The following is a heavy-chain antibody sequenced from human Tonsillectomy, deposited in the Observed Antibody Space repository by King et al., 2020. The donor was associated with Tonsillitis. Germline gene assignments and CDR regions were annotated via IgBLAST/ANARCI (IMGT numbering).Heavy chain of an antibody. Sequence: VQLVQSGAEVKKPGSSVKVSCKASGGTFSSYSVAWVRKAPGQGLEWMGAIIPMFGTANYAQKFQGRATITADESTNTAYMELNSLRSEDTAVYYCARDSAEHSRCDSTSCYPSVWGQGTTVTVSS. V-gene: IGHV1-69*12. D-gene: IGHD2-2*01. CDR1: GGTFSSYS. J-gene: IGHJ6*02. CDR2: IIPMFGTA. CDR3: ARDSAEHSRCDSTSCYPSV.